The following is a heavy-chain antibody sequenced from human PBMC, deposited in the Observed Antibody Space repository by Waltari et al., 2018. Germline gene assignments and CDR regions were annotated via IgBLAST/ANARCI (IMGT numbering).Heavy chain of an antibody. Sequence: QVQLVQSGSELKKPGASVKVSCKAHGYIFTTYGRHWVRQAPGQGLDWKGWINTHTWNPTYVQGFTGRFVFSLDTSVSTAYLQISSLKAEDSVIYYCARGGGTFSKPQYFDSWGQGTRVTVSS. J-gene: IGHJ4*02. V-gene: IGHV7-4-1*02. CDR3: ARGGGTFSKPQYFDS. CDR1: GYIFTTYG. CDR2: INTHTWNP. D-gene: IGHD1-26*01.